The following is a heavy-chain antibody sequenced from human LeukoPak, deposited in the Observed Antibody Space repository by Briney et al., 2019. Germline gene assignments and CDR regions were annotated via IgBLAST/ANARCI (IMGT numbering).Heavy chain of an antibody. Sequence: PSETLSLTCTVSGGSTSSYYWSWIRQPPGKGLEWIGYIFHSGSTNYSPSLKSRVTMSVDTSKSQFSLKLSSVTAADTAVYYCARHSQVVRGWFDPWGQGTLVTASS. V-gene: IGHV4-59*08. CDR3: ARHSQVVRGWFDP. J-gene: IGHJ5*02. CDR1: GGSTSSYY. D-gene: IGHD3-10*01. CDR2: IFHSGST.